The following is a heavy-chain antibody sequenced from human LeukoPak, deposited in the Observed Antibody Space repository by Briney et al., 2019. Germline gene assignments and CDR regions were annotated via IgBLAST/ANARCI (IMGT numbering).Heavy chain of an antibody. V-gene: IGHV1-2*02. CDR1: GYTFTGYY. CDR2: INPNSGGT. J-gene: IGHJ5*02. CDR3: AREGDIVVVPAAQLNWFDP. Sequence: GASVKVSCKASGYTFTGYYMHWVRQAPGQGLEWMGWINPNSGGTNYAQKFQGRVTMTRDTSISTAYMELSRLGSDDTAVYYCAREGDIVVVPAAQLNWFDPWGQGTLVTVSS. D-gene: IGHD2-2*01.